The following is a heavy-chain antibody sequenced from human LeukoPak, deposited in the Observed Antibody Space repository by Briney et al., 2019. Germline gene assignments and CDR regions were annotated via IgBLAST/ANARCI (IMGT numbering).Heavy chain of an antibody. CDR1: GFTIRSNH. J-gene: IGHJ4*02. CDR2: IYSGGST. CDR3: ASHTSSWYVFVY. Sequence: GGSLRLSCGASGFTIRSNHIICLRQAPGKGLEWVSVIYSGGSTYYEDSVKGRFTISRDNSKNTLYLQMNSLRAEDTAVYYSASHTSSWYVFVYWGQGTLVTVSS. V-gene: IGHV3-53*01. D-gene: IGHD6-13*01.